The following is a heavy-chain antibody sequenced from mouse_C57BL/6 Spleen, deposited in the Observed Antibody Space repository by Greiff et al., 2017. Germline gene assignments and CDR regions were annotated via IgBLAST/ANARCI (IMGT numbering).Heavy chain of an antibody. D-gene: IGHD2-4*01. CDR3: TRGYDYDEGDAMDY. Sequence: EVQRVESGEGLVKPGGSLKLSCAASGFTFSSYAMSWVRQTPEKRLEWVAYISSGGDYIYYADTVKGRFTISRDNARNTLYLQMSSLKSEDTAMYYCTRGYDYDEGDAMDYWGQGTSVTVSS. V-gene: IGHV5-9-1*02. CDR2: ISSGGDYI. CDR1: GFTFSSYA. J-gene: IGHJ4*01.